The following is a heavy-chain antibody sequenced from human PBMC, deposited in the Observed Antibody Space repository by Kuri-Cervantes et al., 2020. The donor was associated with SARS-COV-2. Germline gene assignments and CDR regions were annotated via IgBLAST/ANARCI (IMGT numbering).Heavy chain of an antibody. J-gene: IGHJ4*02. V-gene: IGHV4-4*07. CDR2: IYTSGST. Sequence: ESLKISCTVSGGPISSYYWSWIRQPAGKGLEWIGRIYTSGSTNYNPSLKSRVTISVDTSKNQFSLKLSSVTAADTAVYYCARHAHYYGSGSYPRWWGQGTLVTVSS. CDR1: GGPISSYY. D-gene: IGHD3-10*01. CDR3: ARHAHYYGSGSYPRW.